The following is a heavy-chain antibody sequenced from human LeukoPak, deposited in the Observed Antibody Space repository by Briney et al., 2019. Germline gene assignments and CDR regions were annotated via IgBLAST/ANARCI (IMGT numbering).Heavy chain of an antibody. J-gene: IGHJ5*02. Sequence: SETLSLTCTVSGGXVSSSSYYWGWIRQPPGKGLEWIGTIYYSGSTYYNPSLKSRVTISVDTSKNQFSLKLSSVTAADTAVYYCARNSNWFDPWGQGTLVTVSS. CDR1: GGXVSSSSYY. CDR2: IYYSGST. CDR3: ARNSNWFDP. V-gene: IGHV4-39*01. D-gene: IGHD1-7*01.